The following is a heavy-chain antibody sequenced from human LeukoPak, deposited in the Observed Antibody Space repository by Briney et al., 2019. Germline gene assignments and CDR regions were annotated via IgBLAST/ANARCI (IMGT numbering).Heavy chain of an antibody. Sequence: PSETLSLTCSVSGGSIISSLYHWGWLRQAPGKGLQWIGDVFHSGNTYYSPSLQSRVAIFIDTSKNRFSLKLTSVTAADTAVYYCARQIVGTSWNYYYSYIDVWGNGTSVSVSS. V-gene: IGHV4-39*01. CDR1: GGSIISSLYH. CDR3: ARQIVGTSWNYYYSYIDV. CDR2: VFHSGNT. D-gene: IGHD1-1*01. J-gene: IGHJ6*03.